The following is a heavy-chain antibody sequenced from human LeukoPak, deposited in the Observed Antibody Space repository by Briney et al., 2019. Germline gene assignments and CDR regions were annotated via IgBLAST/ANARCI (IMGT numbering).Heavy chain of an antibody. V-gene: IGHV3-30-3*01. CDR1: GFTFSSYA. CDR3: ASNPGPFDY. CDR2: ISYDGSNK. J-gene: IGHJ4*02. Sequence: PGRSLRLSCAASGFTFSSYAMHWVRQAPGKGLEWVAVISYDGSNKYYADSVKGRFTISRDNSKNTLYLQMNNLRAEDTAVYYCASNPGPFDYWGQGTLVTVSS.